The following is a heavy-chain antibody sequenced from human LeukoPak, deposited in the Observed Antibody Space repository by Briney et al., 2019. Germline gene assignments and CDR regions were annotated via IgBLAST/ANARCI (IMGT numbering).Heavy chain of an antibody. CDR2: INYSGST. J-gene: IGHJ4*02. CDR1: GGSIRNDY. CDR3: ARRDGGYSPFDY. V-gene: IGHV4-59*12. D-gene: IGHD5-12*01. Sequence: SETLSLTCAVSGGSIRNDYWSWIRQPPGKGLEWIAYINYSGSTNYNPSLESRVTISVDTSKNQFSLRLSSVTAADTAVYYCARRDGGYSPFDYWGQGTLVTVSS.